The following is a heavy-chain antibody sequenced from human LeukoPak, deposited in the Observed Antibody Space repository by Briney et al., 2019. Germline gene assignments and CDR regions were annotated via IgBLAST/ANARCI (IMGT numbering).Heavy chain of an antibody. V-gene: IGHV1-69*04. CDR1: GGTLSSYA. Sequence: GASVKVSCKASGGTLSSYAISWVRQAPGQGLEWMGRIIPIFGIANYAQKFQGRVTITADKSTGTAYMELSSLRSEDTAVYYCARALGGSYGYYFDYWGQGTLVTVSS. CDR2: IIPIFGIA. J-gene: IGHJ4*02. CDR3: ARALGGSYGYYFDY. D-gene: IGHD1-26*01.